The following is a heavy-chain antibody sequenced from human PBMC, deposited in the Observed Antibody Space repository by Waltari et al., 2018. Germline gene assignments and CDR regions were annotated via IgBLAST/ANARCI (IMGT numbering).Heavy chain of an antibody. V-gene: IGHV4-59*01. D-gene: IGHD1-26*01. Sequence: QVQLQESGPGLVKPSETLSLTCTVSGGSISSYYWRWIRQPPGKGLEWIGYIYYSGSTNYNPSLKSRVTISVDTSKNQFSLKLSSVTAADTAVYYCARDRPIVGAHHDAFDIWGQGTMVTVSS. CDR2: IYYSGST. CDR1: GGSISSYY. CDR3: ARDRPIVGAHHDAFDI. J-gene: IGHJ3*02.